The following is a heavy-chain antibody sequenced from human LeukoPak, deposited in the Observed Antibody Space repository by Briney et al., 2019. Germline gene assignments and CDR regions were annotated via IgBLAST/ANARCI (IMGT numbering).Heavy chain of an antibody. V-gene: IGHV3-23*01. D-gene: IGHD3-10*01. CDR3: AKDQDSMVRGIIWMNNWFDP. Sequence: GGSLRLSCAASGFTFSSYAMSWVRPAPGKGLEWVSALSGSGDTTYYADSVKGRFTISTDNSKNTLYLQMNSLRAEDTAVYYCAKDQDSMVRGIIWMNNWFDPWGQGTLVTVSS. CDR1: GFTFSSYA. CDR2: LSGSGDTT. J-gene: IGHJ5*02.